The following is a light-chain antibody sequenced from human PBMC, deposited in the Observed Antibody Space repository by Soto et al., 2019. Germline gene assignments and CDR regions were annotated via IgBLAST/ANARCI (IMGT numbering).Light chain of an antibody. CDR1: QTVNNY. Sequence: EIVLTQSPATLSLSPGERATLSCRASQTVNNYLAWYQQKPGQAPRLLSYGASNRATGVPARFSGSGSGTDFTLSLTSLEPEDFAVYYCQQRSNWPPIFTFGPGTKVDVK. J-gene: IGKJ3*01. CDR3: QQRSNWPPIFT. V-gene: IGKV3-11*01. CDR2: GAS.